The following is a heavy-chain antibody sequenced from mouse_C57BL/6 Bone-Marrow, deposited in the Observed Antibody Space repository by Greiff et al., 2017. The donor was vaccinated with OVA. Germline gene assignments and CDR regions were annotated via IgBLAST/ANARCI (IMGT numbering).Heavy chain of an antibody. CDR1: GYSITSYY. D-gene: IGHD1-1*01. V-gene: IGHV3-8*01. Sequence: EVQLLESGPGLAKPSQTLSLSCSATGYSITSYYWHWIRKFPGHKLEYIGYISYSGSTYYNPSLNSRISITQDTSKNQYYMQLNCVTTEDTATYYCARWCNTVDYFDYWGQGTTLTVSS. J-gene: IGHJ2*01. CDR2: ISYSGST. CDR3: ARWCNTVDYFDY.